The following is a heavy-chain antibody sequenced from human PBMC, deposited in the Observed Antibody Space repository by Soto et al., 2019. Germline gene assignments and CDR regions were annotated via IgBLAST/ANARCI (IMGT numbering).Heavy chain of an antibody. V-gene: IGHV5-10-1*01. CDR1: GYNFAIHW. CDR2: IDPTDSYT. CDR3: ARPHYNGSSYNEF. Sequence: PVESLKISCKVSGYNFAIHWISWVRQMPGKGLEWVGRIDPTDSYTNYSPSFQGHVKISSDTSISTAYLQWSSLRASDTAIYYCARPHYNGSSYNEFWGQGTPVTVSS. D-gene: IGHD3-22*01. J-gene: IGHJ4*02.